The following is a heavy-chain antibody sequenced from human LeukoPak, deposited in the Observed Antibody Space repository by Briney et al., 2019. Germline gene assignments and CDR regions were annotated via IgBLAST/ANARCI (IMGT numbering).Heavy chain of an antibody. Sequence: GGSLRLSCAASGFNFRDYGMIWVRHAPGKGLKWVSGISGSDYTDHADSVKGRFTITRDNSKNTLYLQMNSLRAEDTALYYCAKSRNFYYYFMEVSGRGTKVTISS. CDR2: ISGSDYT. J-gene: IGHJ6*03. CDR1: GFNFRDYG. V-gene: IGHV3-23*01. CDR3: AKSRNFYYYFMEV.